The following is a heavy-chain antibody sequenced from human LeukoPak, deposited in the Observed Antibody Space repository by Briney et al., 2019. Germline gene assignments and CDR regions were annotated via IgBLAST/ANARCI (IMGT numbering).Heavy chain of an antibody. D-gene: IGHD5-12*01. J-gene: IGHJ4*02. CDR1: GFSISNSA. CDR2: IVASSGST. CDR3: AKGAYDYIEMGYFDY. Sequence: GGSLRLSCAASGFSISNSAMSWVRQAPGKGLEWVSLIVASSGSTFYADSVKGRFTISRDSSKNTLYLQMSSLRAEDMAVYYCAKGAYDYIEMGYFDYWGQGTLVTVSS. V-gene: IGHV3-23*01.